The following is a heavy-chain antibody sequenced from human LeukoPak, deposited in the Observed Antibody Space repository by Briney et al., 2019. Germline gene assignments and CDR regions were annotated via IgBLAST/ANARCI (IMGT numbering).Heavy chain of an antibody. CDR3: AREFSMVSPQYYFDY. J-gene: IGHJ4*02. D-gene: IGHD2-8*01. CDR2: IIPIFGTA. CDR1: GGTFSSYA. Sequence: SVKVSCKASGGTFSSYAISWVRQAPGQGLEWMGGIIPIFGTANYAQKFQGRVTITADESTSTAYMELSSLRSEDTAVYYCAREFSMVSPQYYFDYWGQGTLVTVSS. V-gene: IGHV1-69*01.